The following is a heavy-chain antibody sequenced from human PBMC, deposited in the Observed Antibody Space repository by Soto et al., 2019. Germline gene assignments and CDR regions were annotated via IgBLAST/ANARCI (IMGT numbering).Heavy chain of an antibody. Sequence: PSETLALTCAVSGDTINSSVWSLFLQPPGKGLEWIGYIYYSGSTNYNPSLKSRVTISVDTSKNQFSLKLSSVTAADTAVYYCARESFYDSGGFHGFDYWGQGTLVTVSS. J-gene: IGHJ4*02. CDR2: IYYSGST. V-gene: IGHV4-59*01. CDR1: GDTINSSV. CDR3: ARESFYDSGGFHGFDY. D-gene: IGHD3-22*01.